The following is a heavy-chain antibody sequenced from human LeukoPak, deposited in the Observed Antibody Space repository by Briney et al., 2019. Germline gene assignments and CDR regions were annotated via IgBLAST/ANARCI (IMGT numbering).Heavy chain of an antibody. Sequence: ASVKVSCRASGYTFTGYYMHWVGQAPGQGLAWMGWINPNSGGTNYAQKFQGRVTMTRDTSFSTAYMELSRLRSAATAVYYCARDSDILTGTVAFDVWGQGPMVTVSS. V-gene: IGHV1-2*02. CDR1: GYTFTGYY. J-gene: IGHJ3*01. CDR2: INPNSGGT. D-gene: IGHD3-9*01. CDR3: ARDSDILTGTVAFDV.